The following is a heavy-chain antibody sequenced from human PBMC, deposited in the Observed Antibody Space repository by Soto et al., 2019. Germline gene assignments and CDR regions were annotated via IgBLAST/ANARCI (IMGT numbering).Heavy chain of an antibody. Sequence: QVQLQESCPGLVKPSETLSLTCTVSGGSISSYYWSWIRQPPGKGLEWIGYINYSGSTNYNPSLKSRVTISIDTSKNQFSLKLSSVTAADTAVYYCARGGWLRFDPWGQGTLVTVSS. V-gene: IGHV4-59*01. CDR1: GGSISSYY. J-gene: IGHJ5*02. CDR2: INYSGST. D-gene: IGHD5-12*01. CDR3: ARGGWLRFDP.